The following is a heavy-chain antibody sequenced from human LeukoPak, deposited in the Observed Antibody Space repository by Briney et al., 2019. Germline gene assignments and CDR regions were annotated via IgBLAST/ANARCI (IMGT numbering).Heavy chain of an antibody. CDR3: ARDASYGSGSFVTY. Sequence: GGSLRLSCAASGFTFSSYAMHWVRQALGKGLEWVAVISYDGSNKYYADSVKGRFTISRDNSKNTLYLQMNSLRAEDTAVYYCARDASYGSGSFVTYWGQGTLVTVSS. CDR2: ISYDGSNK. CDR1: GFTFSSYA. J-gene: IGHJ4*02. D-gene: IGHD3-10*01. V-gene: IGHV3-30*04.